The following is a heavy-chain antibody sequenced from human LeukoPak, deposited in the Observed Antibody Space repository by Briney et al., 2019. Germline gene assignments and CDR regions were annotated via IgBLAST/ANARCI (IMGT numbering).Heavy chain of an antibody. D-gene: IGHD2/OR15-2a*01. Sequence: SETLSLTCTVSGGSISSGDYYWSWIRQPPGKGLEWIGHIYYSGSTYYNPSLKSRVTISVDTSKNQFSLKLSSVTAADTAVYYCARADTSLNWFDPWGQGTLVTVSS. CDR2: IYYSGST. CDR3: ARADTSLNWFDP. J-gene: IGHJ5*02. CDR1: GGSISSGDYY. V-gene: IGHV4-30-4*01.